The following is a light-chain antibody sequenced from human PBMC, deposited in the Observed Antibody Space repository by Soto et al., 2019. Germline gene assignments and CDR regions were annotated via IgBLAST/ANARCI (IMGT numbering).Light chain of an antibody. CDR2: EVS. Sequence: VLTQPASVSGSPGQSITISCTGTSSDVGTYNYVSWYQQHPGKAPKLMIYEVSNRPSGVSDRFSGSKSGNTASLTISGLQAEEEDDYYCGSYTHSRTPFDVFGTGTKAPS. J-gene: IGLJ1*01. CDR3: GSYTHSRTPFDV. V-gene: IGLV2-14*01. CDR1: SSDVGTYNY.